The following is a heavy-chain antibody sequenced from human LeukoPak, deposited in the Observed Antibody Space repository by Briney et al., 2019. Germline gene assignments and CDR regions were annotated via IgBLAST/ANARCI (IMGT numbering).Heavy chain of an antibody. Sequence: GGSLRLSCAASGFTFRTYGMHRVRQAPGKGLEWVAVILYDGSNTYYADSVKGRFTISRDNSKNTLYLEMNNLRAEDTAVYFCAKDWGSGWFRYFDSWGQGTLVTVSS. D-gene: IGHD6-19*01. V-gene: IGHV3-30*18. CDR2: ILYDGSNT. CDR3: AKDWGSGWFRYFDS. J-gene: IGHJ4*02. CDR1: GFTFRTYG.